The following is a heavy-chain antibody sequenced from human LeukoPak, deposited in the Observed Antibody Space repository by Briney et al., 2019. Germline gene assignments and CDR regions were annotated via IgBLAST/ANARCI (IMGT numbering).Heavy chain of an antibody. D-gene: IGHD2-21*02. CDR2: ISGSGGST. V-gene: IGHV3-23*01. CDR3: AKDSYCSGDCYKRAVDY. Sequence: PGGSLRLSCAASGFTFSSYAMSWVRQAPGKGLEWVSAISGSGGSTYYAGSVEGRFTISRDNSKNTLYLQMNSLRAKDRAGYYCAKDSYCSGDCYKRAVDYWGQGTLVTVSS. J-gene: IGHJ4*02. CDR1: GFTFSSYA.